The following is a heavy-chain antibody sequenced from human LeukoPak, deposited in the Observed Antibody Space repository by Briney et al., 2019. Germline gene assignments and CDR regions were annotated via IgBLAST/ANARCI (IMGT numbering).Heavy chain of an antibody. CDR1: GGSISSYY. CDR2: IYYSGGT. Sequence: SETLSLTCTVSGGSISSYYWNWIRQPPGKALEWIGSIYYSGGTYYNPSLQSRVTISVDTSKNQFSLRLSSVTAADTAMYYCARDSALGNTYNWFDPWGQGTLVTVSS. CDR3: ARDSALGNTYNWFDP. D-gene: IGHD6-13*01. V-gene: IGHV4-39*07. J-gene: IGHJ5*02.